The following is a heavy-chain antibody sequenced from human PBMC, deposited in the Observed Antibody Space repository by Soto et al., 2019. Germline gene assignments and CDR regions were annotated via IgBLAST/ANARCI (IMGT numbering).Heavy chain of an antibody. CDR3: TRDHYGRGFSSGAFDS. J-gene: IGHJ4*02. V-gene: IGHV3-49*03. CDR1: GFTFGDYA. CDR2: IKSKAFGGTP. D-gene: IGHD5-18*01. Sequence: GVSLRLSCSPSGFTFGDYAMNWFRQAPGKGLEWVGFIKSKAFGGTPEYAASVKGRFTISRDDSMSIAYLQMNSLKTDDTAVYYCTRDHYGRGFSSGAFDSWGQGTPVTVSS.